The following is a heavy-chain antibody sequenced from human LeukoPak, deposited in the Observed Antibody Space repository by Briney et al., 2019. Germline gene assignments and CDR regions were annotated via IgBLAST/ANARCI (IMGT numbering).Heavy chain of an antibody. CDR3: ARGAVDTAMVPFPFDY. CDR2: IYSGGST. CDR1: GFTVSSNY. Sequence: GGSLRLSCAASGFTVSSNYMSWVRQAPGKGLEWVSVIYSGGSTYYADSVKGRFTISRDNSKNTLYLQMNSLRAEDTAVYYCARGAVDTAMVPFPFDYWGQGTLVTVSS. J-gene: IGHJ4*02. D-gene: IGHD5-18*01. V-gene: IGHV3-53*05.